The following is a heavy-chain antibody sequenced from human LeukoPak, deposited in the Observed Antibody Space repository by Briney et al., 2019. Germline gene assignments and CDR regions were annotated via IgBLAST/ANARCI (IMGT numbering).Heavy chain of an antibody. CDR2: IWYDGSNK. J-gene: IGHJ3*02. D-gene: IGHD5-12*01. Sequence: GGSLRLSCAASGFTFSSYGMHWVRQAPGKGLEWVAVIWYDGSNKYYADSVKGRFTISRDNSKNTLYLQMNSLRAEDTAVYYCARDPVPYSGYDLDAFDIWGQGTMVTVSS. CDR3: ARDPVPYSGYDLDAFDI. CDR1: GFTFSSYG. V-gene: IGHV3-33*01.